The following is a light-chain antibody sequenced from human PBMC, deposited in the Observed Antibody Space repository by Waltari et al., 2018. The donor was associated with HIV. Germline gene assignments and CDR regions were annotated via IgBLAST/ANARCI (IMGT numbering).Light chain of an antibody. V-gene: IGKV3-15*01. J-gene: IGKJ2*01. CDR1: QNVNRD. CDR2: STS. Sequence: EIVMTQSPATLSVSPGESATLSCRASQNVNRDLAWYQQRPGQAPRLLIFSTSHRSFGVPARFSGSGFGTDFTLTISSVQSEDFAVYYCQQYNGDTPMYTFGQGTKVEIK. CDR3: QQYNGDTPMYT.